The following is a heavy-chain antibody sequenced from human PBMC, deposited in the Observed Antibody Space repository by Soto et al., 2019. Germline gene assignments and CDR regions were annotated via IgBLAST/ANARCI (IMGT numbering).Heavy chain of an antibody. CDR2: IYYSGST. Sequence: SETLSLTCTVSGGSISGYYWSWIRQHPGKGLEWIGYIYYSGSTYYNPSLKSRVTISVDTSKNQFSLKLSSVTAADTAVYYCARGGRRSPGMDVWGQGTTVTVS. CDR1: GGSISGYY. CDR3: ARGGRRSPGMDV. V-gene: IGHV4-31*03. J-gene: IGHJ6*02.